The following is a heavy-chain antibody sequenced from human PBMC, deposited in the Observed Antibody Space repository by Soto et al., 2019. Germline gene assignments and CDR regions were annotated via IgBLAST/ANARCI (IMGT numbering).Heavy chain of an antibody. Sequence: ASVKVSCKVSGYTLTELSMHWVRQAPGKGLEWMGGFDPEDGETIYAQKFQGRVTMTEDTSTDTAYMELSSLRSEDTAVYYCADGYSSSFAIDYWGQGTLVTVSS. J-gene: IGHJ4*02. D-gene: IGHD6-13*01. CDR3: ADGYSSSFAIDY. CDR2: FDPEDGET. CDR1: GYTLTELS. V-gene: IGHV1-24*01.